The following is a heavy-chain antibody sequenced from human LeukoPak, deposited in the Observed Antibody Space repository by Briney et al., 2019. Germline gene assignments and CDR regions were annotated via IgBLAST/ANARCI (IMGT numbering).Heavy chain of an antibody. D-gene: IGHD3-3*01. V-gene: IGHV3-23*01. J-gene: IGHJ5*02. CDR3: AKDGAVTIFGSFDP. Sequence: GGSLRLSCAASGLTFSKYAMSWVRQAAGKGLEWVSAISGSGGSTYYADSVKGRFTISRDNSKNTLYLQMNSLRAEDTAVYYCAKDGAVTIFGSFDPWGQGTLVTVSS. CDR2: ISGSGGST. CDR1: GLTFSKYA.